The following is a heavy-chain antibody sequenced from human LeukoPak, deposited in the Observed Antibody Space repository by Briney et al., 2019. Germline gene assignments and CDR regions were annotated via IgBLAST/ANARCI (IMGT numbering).Heavy chain of an antibody. CDR2: THHSGST. D-gene: IGHD6-19*01. CDR1: GDSISSSNW. Sequence: SETLSLTCAVSGDSISSSNWWNWVRQPPGKGLEWIGETHHSGSTHYNPSLKSGVTISVDKSKNQFSLKLNSVTAADTAVYYCARRGSGWYFDYWGQGTLVTVSS. V-gene: IGHV4-4*02. CDR3: ARRGSGWYFDY. J-gene: IGHJ4*01.